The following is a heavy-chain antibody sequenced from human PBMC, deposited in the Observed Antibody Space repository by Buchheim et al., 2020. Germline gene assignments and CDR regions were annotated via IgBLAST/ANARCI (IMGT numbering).Heavy chain of an antibody. D-gene: IGHD3-10*01. V-gene: IGHV4-39*07. J-gene: IGHJ4*02. CDR2: ISYSGSP. CDR3: ARVPASDAFDY. Sequence: QLQLQESGPGLVKPSETLSLTCTVSGGSISSSXYYWGWIRQPPGKGLEWCGSISYSGSPSYNPSLKSRVXISVDTSKNQFTLKLSSVTAADTAVYYCARVPASDAFDYWGQGTL. CDR1: GGSISSSXYY.